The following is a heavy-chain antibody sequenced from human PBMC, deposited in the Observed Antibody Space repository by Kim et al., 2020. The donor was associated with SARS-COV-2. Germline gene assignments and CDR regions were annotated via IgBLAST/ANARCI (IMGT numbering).Heavy chain of an antibody. J-gene: IGHJ4*02. D-gene: IGHD3-22*01. CDR2: T. CDR3: ARNSGYYVHDY. V-gene: IGHV4-4*09. Sequence: TNYSPSLKSRVTISVDTSKSQFSLKLSSVTAADTAVYFCARNSGYYVHDYWGQGTLVTVSS.